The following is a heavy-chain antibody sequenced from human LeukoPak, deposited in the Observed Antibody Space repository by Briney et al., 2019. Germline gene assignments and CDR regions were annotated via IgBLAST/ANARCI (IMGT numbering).Heavy chain of an antibody. J-gene: IGHJ4*02. CDR2: INHSGST. CDR1: GGSFSGYY. D-gene: IGHD4-17*01. Sequence: SETLSLTCAVYGGSFSGYYWSWIRQPPGKGLEWIGEINHSGSTNYNPSLKSRVTISVDTSKNQFSLKLSSVTAADTAVYYCARASRWGYGDYGFDYWGQGTLVTVSS. V-gene: IGHV4-34*01. CDR3: ARASRWGYGDYGFDY.